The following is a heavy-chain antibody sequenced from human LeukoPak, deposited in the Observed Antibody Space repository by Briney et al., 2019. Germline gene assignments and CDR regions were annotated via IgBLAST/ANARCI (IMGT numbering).Heavy chain of an antibody. V-gene: IGHV4-59*01. CDR2: IYYSGST. D-gene: IGHD3-3*01. Sequence: SETLSLTCTVSGGSISSYYWSWTRQPPGKGLEWIGYIYYSGSTNYNPSLKSRVTISVDTSKNQFSLKLSSVTAADTAVYYCARFYDFWRGYYRGGGYFDYWGQGTLVTVSS. J-gene: IGHJ4*02. CDR1: GGSISSYY. CDR3: ARFYDFWRGYYRGGGYFDY.